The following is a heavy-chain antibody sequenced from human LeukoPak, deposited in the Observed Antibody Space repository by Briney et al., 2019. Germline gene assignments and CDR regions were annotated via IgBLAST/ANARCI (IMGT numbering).Heavy chain of an antibody. Sequence: ASVTVSCKASGYTFTDHYIHWVRQAPGQGLERLGWINPNSGGSNYAQKFQGRVTMTRDTSINSTSMDLSSLTSDDTAVYYCARGHDNTGYNYFDYWGQGTLVFVSS. CDR1: GYTFTDHY. D-gene: IGHD3-9*01. CDR3: ARGHDNTGYNYFDY. CDR2: INPNSGGS. V-gene: IGHV1-2*02. J-gene: IGHJ4*02.